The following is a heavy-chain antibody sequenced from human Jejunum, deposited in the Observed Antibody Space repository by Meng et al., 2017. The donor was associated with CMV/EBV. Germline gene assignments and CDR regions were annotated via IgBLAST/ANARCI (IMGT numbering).Heavy chain of an antibody. CDR3: AKDRSAYYYYGMDV. J-gene: IGHJ6*01. CDR2: ISGSGT. V-gene: IGHV3-23*01. Sequence: ASWFTFSSYAMTWVRQAPGKGLEWVSGISGSGTYYADSVRGRFTISRDNSKYMFYLQMNSLRAEDTAVYYCAKDRSAYYYYGMDVWGQGTTVTVSS. CDR1: WFTFSSYA.